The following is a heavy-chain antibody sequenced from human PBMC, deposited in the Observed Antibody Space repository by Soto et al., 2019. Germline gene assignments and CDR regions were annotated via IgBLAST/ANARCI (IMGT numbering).Heavy chain of an antibody. Sequence: QVQLVQSGAEVKKPGASVKVSCKASGYTFTSYGISWVRQAPGQGLEWMGWISAYNGNTNYAQKLQGRVTMTTDTSTSTAYMELRSLRSDDTAVYYCARDLDLYDSSGYYPVEIWGQGTRVTVSS. CDR3: ARDLDLYDSSGYYPVEI. J-gene: IGHJ3*02. CDR2: ISAYNGNT. V-gene: IGHV1-18*01. CDR1: GYTFTSYG. D-gene: IGHD3-22*01.